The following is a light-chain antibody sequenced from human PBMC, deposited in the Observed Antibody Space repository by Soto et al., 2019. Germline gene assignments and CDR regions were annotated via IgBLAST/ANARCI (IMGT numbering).Light chain of an antibody. CDR1: QNIHSF. CDR3: QQYYSFPLT. CDR2: AAS. Sequence: DIQMTQSPSSLSASVGGRATITCRASQNIHSFLNWYQQKPGKAPKLLIYAASTLQSGVPSRFSGSGSGTDFTLTISCLQSEDFATYYCQQYYSFPLTFGGGTKVDIK. V-gene: IGKV1-39*01. J-gene: IGKJ4*01.